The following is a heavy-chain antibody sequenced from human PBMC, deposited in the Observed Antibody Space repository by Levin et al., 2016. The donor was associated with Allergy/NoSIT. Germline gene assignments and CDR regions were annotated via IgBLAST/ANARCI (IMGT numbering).Heavy chain of an antibody. J-gene: IGHJ3*02. D-gene: IGHD3-22*01. V-gene: IGHV3-48*04. CDR2: ISSSSSTI. CDR3: AREGLVYYYDSSGPGDAFDI. Sequence: WIRQPPGKGLEWVSYISSSSSTIYYADSVKGRFTISRDNAKNSLYLQMNSLRAEDTAVYYCAREGLVYYYDSSGPGDAFDIWGQGTMVTVSS.